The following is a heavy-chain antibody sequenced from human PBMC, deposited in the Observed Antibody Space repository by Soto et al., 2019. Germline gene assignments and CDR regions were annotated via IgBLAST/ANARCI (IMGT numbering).Heavy chain of an antibody. Sequence: GASVKVSCKASGFDFTHHYIHWVRQAPGQGLDWMGIISPDGGSTRYSQKFQARITMTRDTSTSTVYMELSSLRSEDTAIYYCARAPRGGVIIVITWAQIDYWGQGTLVTVSS. D-gene: IGHD3-10*01. V-gene: IGHV1-46*01. J-gene: IGHJ4*02. CDR1: GFDFTHHY. CDR3: ARAPRGGVIIVITWAQIDY. CDR2: ISPDGGST.